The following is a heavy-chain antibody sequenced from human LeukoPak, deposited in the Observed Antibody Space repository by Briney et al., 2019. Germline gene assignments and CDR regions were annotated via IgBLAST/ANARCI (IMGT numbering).Heavy chain of an antibody. CDR2: IKQDGSEK. J-gene: IGHJ4*02. V-gene: IGHV3-7*03. Sequence: GGSLRPSCAASGFTFSSYWMSWVRQAPGKGLEWVANIKQDGSEKYYVDSVKGRFTISRDNAKNSLYLQMNSLRAEDTAVYYCARVYCSSTSCYETQSFDYWGQGTLVTVSS. D-gene: IGHD2-2*01. CDR1: GFTFSSYW. CDR3: ARVYCSSTSCYETQSFDY.